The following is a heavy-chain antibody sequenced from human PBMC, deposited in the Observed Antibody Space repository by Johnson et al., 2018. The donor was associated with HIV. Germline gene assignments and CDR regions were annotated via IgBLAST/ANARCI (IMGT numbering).Heavy chain of an antibody. V-gene: IGHV3-11*04. CDR3: ARIHSSSSLSGFDI. CDR1: GFIFSDYY. J-gene: IGHJ3*02. CDR2: ITSSGTS. D-gene: IGHD6-6*01. Sequence: QVQLVESGGGLVKPGGSLRLSCAASGFIFSDYYMSWIRQAPGKGLEWVSYITSSGTSYCADSVKGRFTIPRDNAKSSLYLQMNSLKAEDTAVYYCARIHSSSSLSGFDIWGQGTMVTLSS.